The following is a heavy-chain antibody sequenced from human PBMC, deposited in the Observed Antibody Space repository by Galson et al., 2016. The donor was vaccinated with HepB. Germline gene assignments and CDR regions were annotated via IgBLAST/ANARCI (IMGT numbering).Heavy chain of an antibody. CDR1: GFSFSDYS. CDR3: ARGKRPRQWLITKWFDP. D-gene: IGHD6-19*01. J-gene: IGHJ5*02. Sequence: LRLSCAASGFSFSDYSMNWVRQPPGKGLEWIGEIHHTGDTNHNSSLKSRVTMSVDTSKNQFSLKLNSVTAADTAVYYCARGKRPRQWLITKWFDPWGQGTPVTVSA. CDR2: IHHTGDT. V-gene: IGHV4-34*01.